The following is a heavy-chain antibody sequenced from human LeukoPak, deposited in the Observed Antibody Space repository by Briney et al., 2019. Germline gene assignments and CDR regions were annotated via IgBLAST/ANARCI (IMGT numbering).Heavy chain of an antibody. J-gene: IGHJ4*02. CDR2: ISYDGSNK. D-gene: IGHD6-13*01. CDR1: GFTFSSYA. CDR3: ARDKIAAAGTGFDY. Sequence: GGSLRLSCAAPGFTFSSYAMHWVRQAPGKGLEWVAVISYDGSNKYYADSVKGQFTTSRDNSKNTLYLQMNSLRAEDTAVYYCARDKIAAAGTGFDYWGQGTLVTVSS. V-gene: IGHV3-30-3*01.